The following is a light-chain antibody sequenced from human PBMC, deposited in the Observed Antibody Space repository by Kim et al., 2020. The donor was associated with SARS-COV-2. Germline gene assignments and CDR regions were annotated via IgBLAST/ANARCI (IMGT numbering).Light chain of an antibody. V-gene: IGKV3-20*01. CDR2: GAS. J-gene: IGKJ1*01. Sequence: SPGERATLSCRASQSVRGNYLAWYQQKPGQAHRLLIYGASSRATGIPDRFSGSGSGTDFTLTITRLEPEDFAVYYCQQYSSSPATFGQGTKVDIK. CDR3: QQYSSSPAT. CDR1: QSVRGNY.